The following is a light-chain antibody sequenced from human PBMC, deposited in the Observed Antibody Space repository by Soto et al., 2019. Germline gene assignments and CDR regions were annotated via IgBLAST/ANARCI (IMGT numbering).Light chain of an antibody. Sequence: QSALTQPASASGSPGQSITISCTGTSSDIGYYNYVSWYQQHPGKAPKLMIYEVVNRPSGVSIRFSGSKSGNTASLTISGLQADDEADYYCSSYAHGSVYVFGTGTKLTVL. V-gene: IGLV2-14*01. CDR1: SSDIGYYNY. CDR3: SSYAHGSVYV. J-gene: IGLJ1*01. CDR2: EVV.